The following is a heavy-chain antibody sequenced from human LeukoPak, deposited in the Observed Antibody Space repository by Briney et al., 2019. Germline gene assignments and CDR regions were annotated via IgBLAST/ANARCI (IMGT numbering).Heavy chain of an antibody. D-gene: IGHD3-22*01. Sequence: ASVKVSCKASGYTFTSYGISWVRQAPGQGLEWMGWISAYNGNTNYAQKLQGRVTMTTDTSTSTAYRELRSLRSDDTAVYYCARVDSSGYSPDYYGMDVWGQGTTVTVSS. CDR3: ARVDSSGYSPDYYGMDV. CDR2: ISAYNGNT. J-gene: IGHJ6*02. CDR1: GYTFTSYG. V-gene: IGHV1-18*01.